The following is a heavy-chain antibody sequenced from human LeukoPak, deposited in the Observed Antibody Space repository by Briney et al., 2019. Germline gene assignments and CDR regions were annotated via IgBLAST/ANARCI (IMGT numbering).Heavy chain of an antibody. V-gene: IGHV3-15*01. CDR2: IKSKTDGGTT. D-gene: IGHD3-10*01. J-gene: IGHJ4*02. CDR1: GFTFSNAW. Sequence: GGSLRLSCAASGFTFSNAWMSWVRQAPGKGLEWVGRIKSKTDGGTTDYAAPVKGRFTISRGDSKNTLYLQMNSLKTEDTAVYYCTTEPGNLWFGEFDFDYWGQGTLVTVSS. CDR3: TTEPGNLWFGEFDFDY.